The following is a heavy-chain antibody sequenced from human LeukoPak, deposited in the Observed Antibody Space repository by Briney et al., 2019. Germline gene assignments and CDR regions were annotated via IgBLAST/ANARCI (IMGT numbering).Heavy chain of an antibody. CDR2: IYYSGST. V-gene: IGHV4-39*07. CDR3: ARVAAAGRGGFDY. CDR1: GGSISSSSYY. D-gene: IGHD6-13*01. Sequence: SETLSLTCTVSGGSISSSSYYWGWIRQPPGKGLEWIGSIYYSGSTYYNPSLKSRVTISVDTSKNQFSLKLSSVTAADTAVYYCARVAAAGRGGFDYWGQGTLVTVSS. J-gene: IGHJ4*02.